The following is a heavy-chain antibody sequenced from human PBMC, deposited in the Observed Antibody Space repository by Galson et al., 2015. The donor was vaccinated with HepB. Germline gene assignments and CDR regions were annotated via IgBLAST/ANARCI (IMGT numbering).Heavy chain of an antibody. D-gene: IGHD1-1*01. V-gene: IGHV1-46*03. CDR3: VRESLEFRAFDI. Sequence: QSGAEVKKPGESLRISCKGSGYSFTSYYMHWVRQAPGQGLEWMGIINPSGGSTSYAQKFQGRVTMTRDTSTSTVYMELSSLRSEDTAVYYCVRESLEFRAFDIWGQGTMVTVSS. CDR2: INPSGGST. CDR1: GYSFTSYY. J-gene: IGHJ3*02.